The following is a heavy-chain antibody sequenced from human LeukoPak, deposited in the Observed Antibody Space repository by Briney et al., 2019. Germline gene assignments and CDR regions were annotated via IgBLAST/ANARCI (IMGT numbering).Heavy chain of an antibody. J-gene: IGHJ4*02. Sequence: SETLSLTCAVYGGSFSGYYWSWIRQPPGKGLEWIGEINHSGSTNYNPSLKSRVTISVDTSKNQFSLRLFSVSAADTAVYYCARGRYNSKTDFDYWGQGTLVTVSS. CDR3: ARGRYNSKTDFDY. D-gene: IGHD3-16*02. V-gene: IGHV4-34*01. CDR1: GGSFSGYY. CDR2: INHSGST.